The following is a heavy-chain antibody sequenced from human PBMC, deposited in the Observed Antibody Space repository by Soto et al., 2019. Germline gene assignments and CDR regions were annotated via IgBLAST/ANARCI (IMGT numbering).Heavy chain of an antibody. CDR1: GDSVASNDAV. CDR3: ARLVGNSWHAH. V-gene: IGHV6-1*01. Sequence: QVQLQQSGPGLVTPSQTLSLTCAISGDSVASNDAVWYWIRQAPSRGLELLGRTYSMSIWQTEYAASVTGRMTIPTDASKNKFSLQQNSVPPEATAMYYCARLVGNSWHAHWGHGTLVPVSA. J-gene: IGHJ4*01. CDR2: TYSMSIWQT. D-gene: IGHD6-13*01.